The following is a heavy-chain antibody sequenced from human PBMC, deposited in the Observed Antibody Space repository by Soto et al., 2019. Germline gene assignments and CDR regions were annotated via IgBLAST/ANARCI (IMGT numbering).Heavy chain of an antibody. CDR2: ISAYNGNT. V-gene: IGHV1-18*01. CDR1: GYTFNSYG. D-gene: IGHD3-3*01. CDR3: ARYFWSGQLPFYFDQ. Sequence: ASVKVSCKASGYTFNSYGVSWVRQAPGQGLEWMGWISAYNGNTKYSQNLQGRVTMTIDTTTSSAYLEVRSLRSGDTAIYYCARYFWSGQLPFYFDQWGQGTLVTVSS. J-gene: IGHJ4*02.